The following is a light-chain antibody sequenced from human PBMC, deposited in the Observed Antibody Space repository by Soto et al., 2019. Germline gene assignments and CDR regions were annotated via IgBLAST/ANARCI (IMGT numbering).Light chain of an antibody. V-gene: IGKV3-20*01. CDR3: QQYDSSPGT. CDR2: GAS. J-gene: IGKJ1*01. Sequence: EIVLTQSPGTLSLSPGERVTLSCRASQSVSSSYLAWYQQKLGQPPRLLIYGASSRATGIPDRFSGSRSGTDFTLTISRLEPEDFAVYYCQQYDSSPGTFGQGTKVEIK. CDR1: QSVSSSY.